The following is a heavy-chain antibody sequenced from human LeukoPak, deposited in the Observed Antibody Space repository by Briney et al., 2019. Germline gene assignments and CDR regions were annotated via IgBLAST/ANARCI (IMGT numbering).Heavy chain of an antibody. CDR2: IKQDGSVK. CDR1: GFTFSNYW. Sequence: GGSLRLSCAASGFTFSNYWMSWVRQAPGKGLEWVANIKQDGSVKYYVDSVKGRFTISRDNAKNSLSLQMNSLRAEDTAVYYCASDSGYDHHGLFDYWGQGTLVTVSS. J-gene: IGHJ4*02. CDR3: ASDSGYDHHGLFDY. D-gene: IGHD5-12*01. V-gene: IGHV3-7*01.